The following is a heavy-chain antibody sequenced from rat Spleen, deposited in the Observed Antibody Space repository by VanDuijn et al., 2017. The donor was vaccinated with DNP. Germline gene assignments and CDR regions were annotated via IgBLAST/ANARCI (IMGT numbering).Heavy chain of an antibody. CDR1: EFTFSDYN. V-gene: IGHV5S10*01. J-gene: IGHJ3*01. D-gene: IGHD1-7*01. Sequence: EVQLVESGGGLVQPGRSLKLSCAASEFTFSDYNMAWVRQAPKKGLEWVATIIYDGSSTYYRDSVKGRFTISRDNAKSTLYLQMNNLRSEDTAMYYCSSGGPNMGQGNWFAYWGQGTLVTVSS. CDR2: IIYDGSST. CDR3: SSGGPNMGQGNWFAY.